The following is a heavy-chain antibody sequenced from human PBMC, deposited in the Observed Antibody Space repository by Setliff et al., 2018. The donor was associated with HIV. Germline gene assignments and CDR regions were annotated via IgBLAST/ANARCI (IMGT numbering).Heavy chain of an antibody. J-gene: IGHJ6*03. V-gene: IGHV4-61*10. D-gene: IGHD3-3*01. CDR1: GGSISSGSYY. CDR3: ARGLSIFGVATPGFYSFMDV. CDR2: IHYSGSS. Sequence: PSETLSLTCTVSGGSISSGSYYWSWIRQPAGKGLEWIGYIHYSGSSNYNPSLKIRVSISLDTSKKQVSLKLNSVTAADTAVYYCARGLSIFGVATPGFYSFMDVWGKGTTVTVSS.